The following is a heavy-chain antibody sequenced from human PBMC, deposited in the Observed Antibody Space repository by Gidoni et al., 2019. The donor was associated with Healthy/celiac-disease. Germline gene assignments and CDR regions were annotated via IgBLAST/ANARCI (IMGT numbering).Heavy chain of an antibody. CDR2: IKQDGSEK. D-gene: IGHD1-26*01. CDR3: AREGDLVTFDP. V-gene: IGHV3-7*01. J-gene: IGHJ5*02. CDR1: GFTFSSYW. Sequence: EVQLVESGGGVVQPGGSLRLSCAASGFTFSSYWMSWVRQSPGTGLEWVANIKQDGSEKYYVDSVKGRFTISRDNAKNSLYLQMNSLRAEDTAVYYCAREGDLVTFDPWGQGTLVTVSS.